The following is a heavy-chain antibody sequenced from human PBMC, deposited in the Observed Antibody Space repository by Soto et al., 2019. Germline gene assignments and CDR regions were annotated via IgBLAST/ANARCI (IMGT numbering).Heavy chain of an antibody. Sequence: GPGPWLPSETLSLTCTVSGGSMSSHYWTWLRQPPGKGLEWIGYISYSGSSYYNPSLKSRVTISADTSRNQFSLRLTSVIAADTAVYFCARADPDASVGFWGQGTLVTVSS. D-gene: IGHD3-16*01. J-gene: IGHJ4*02. CDR2: ISYSGSS. CDR3: ARADPDASVGF. V-gene: IGHV4-59*11. CDR1: GGSMSSHY.